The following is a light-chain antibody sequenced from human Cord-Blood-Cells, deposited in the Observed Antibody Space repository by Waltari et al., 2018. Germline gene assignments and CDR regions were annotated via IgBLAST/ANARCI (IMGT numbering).Light chain of an antibody. CDR2: GAS. CDR1: QSVSSN. J-gene: IGKJ4*01. CDR3: QQYNNWPLT. Sequence: ELVMTQSPATLSVSPWGRATLSCRAGQSVSSNLAWYQQKPGQAPRLLIYGASTRGTGIPARFSGSGCGTEFTLTISSLQSEDFAVYYCQQYNNWPLTFGGGTKVEIK. V-gene: IGKV3-15*01.